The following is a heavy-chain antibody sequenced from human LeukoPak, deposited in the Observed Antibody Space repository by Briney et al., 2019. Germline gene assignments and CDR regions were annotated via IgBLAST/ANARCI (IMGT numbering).Heavy chain of an antibody. V-gene: IGHV3-23*01. CDR2: INDNGGST. CDR3: VKDPGYSSSWYFDY. Sequence: GGSLRLSCAAAGFTFSSNAMSWVRQRPGKGLEWVSGINDNGGSTVYADSVKGRFTISRDSSKNTLYLQMSSLRPEDTAVYYCVKDPGYSSSWYFDYWGQGTLVPVSS. D-gene: IGHD6-13*01. J-gene: IGHJ4*02. CDR1: GFTFSSNA.